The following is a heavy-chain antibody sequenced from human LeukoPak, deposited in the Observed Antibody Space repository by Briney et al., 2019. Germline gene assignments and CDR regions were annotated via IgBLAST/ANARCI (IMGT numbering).Heavy chain of an antibody. J-gene: IGHJ3*02. CDR2: IYYSGST. Sequence: SETLSLTCTVSGGSISSSTYYWAWIRQPPGKGLEWIGSIYYSGSTYYNPSLKSRVTISVDTSKKQFSLKLSSVTAADTAVYYCTRGAGSTTSNDAFDIWGQGTMVTVSS. CDR3: TRGAGSTTSNDAFDI. V-gene: IGHV4-39*07. D-gene: IGHD1-1*01. CDR1: GGSISSSTYY.